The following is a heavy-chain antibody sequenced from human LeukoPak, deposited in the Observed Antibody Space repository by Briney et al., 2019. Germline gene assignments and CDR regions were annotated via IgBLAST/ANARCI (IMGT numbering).Heavy chain of an antibody. J-gene: IGHJ6*04. CDR1: GFTFSSYG. Sequence: GGSLRLSCAASGFTFSSYGMHWVRQAPGKGLEWVTVISYDGSNKYYADSVQGRFTISRDKSKYTLSLQMNILRAEDTAVYYCAKDRHFEGSGSSTWEWDVWGKGTTVTISS. CDR2: ISYDGSNK. V-gene: IGHV3-30*18. D-gene: IGHD3-10*01. CDR3: AKDRHFEGSGSSTWEWDV.